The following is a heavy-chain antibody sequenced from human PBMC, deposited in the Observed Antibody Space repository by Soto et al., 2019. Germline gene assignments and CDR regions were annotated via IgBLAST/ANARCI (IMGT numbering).Heavy chain of an antibody. D-gene: IGHD2-2*01. Sequence: EVQLVESGGGLVKPGGSLRLSCAASGFTFSSYSMNWVRQAPGKGLEWVSSISSSSSYIYYADSVKGRFTISRDNAKNSLYLQMNSLRAEDMAVYYCARDPGYCSSTSCRRYYYYGMDVWGQGTTVTVSS. CDR2: ISSSSSYI. V-gene: IGHV3-21*01. CDR3: ARDPGYCSSTSCRRYYYYGMDV. CDR1: GFTFSSYS. J-gene: IGHJ6*02.